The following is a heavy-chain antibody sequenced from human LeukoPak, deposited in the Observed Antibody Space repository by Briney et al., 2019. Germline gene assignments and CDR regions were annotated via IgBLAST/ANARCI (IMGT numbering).Heavy chain of an antibody. J-gene: IGHJ3*02. D-gene: IGHD3-22*01. CDR1: GYTFTDYY. CDR3: ASGFMGYDRSGYYDDAFDI. V-gene: IGHV1-2*02. CDR2: INPSSGGT. Sequence: ASVKVSCKASGYTFTDYYMHWVRQAPGQGLEWLGWINPSSGGTNYAQKFQGRVAMTRDTSISTAYMELNRLRSDDTAVYYCASGFMGYDRSGYYDDAFDIWGQGTMVTVSS.